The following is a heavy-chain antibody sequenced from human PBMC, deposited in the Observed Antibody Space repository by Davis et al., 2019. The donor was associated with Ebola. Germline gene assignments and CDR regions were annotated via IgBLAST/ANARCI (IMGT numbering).Heavy chain of an antibody. V-gene: IGHV3-74*01. J-gene: IGHJ4*02. CDR2: INSDGSST. CDR1: GFTFSSYW. CDR3: ASGRRTYYDFWSGHPLGDY. D-gene: IGHD3-3*01. Sequence: GSLRLSCAASGFTFSSYWMHWVRQAPGKGLVWVSRINSDGSSTSYADSVKGRFTISRDNAKNTLYRQMNSLRAEDTAVYYCASGRRTYYDFWSGHPLGDYWGQGTLVTVSS.